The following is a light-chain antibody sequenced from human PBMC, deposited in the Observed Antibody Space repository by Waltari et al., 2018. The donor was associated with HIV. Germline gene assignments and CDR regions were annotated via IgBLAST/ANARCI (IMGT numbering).Light chain of an antibody. Sequence: DIQMTQSPSFLSALVGDRVTITCRASQDISNYLGWFQQTPGKAPKSLIFATSSIQSVVPSRFLGAGAGTNFTLTIRSLQPEDFATYYCHQYNTFPLTFGRGTTVEIK. CDR3: HQYNTFPLT. CDR1: QDISNY. CDR2: ATS. V-gene: IGKV1-16*01. J-gene: IGKJ3*01.